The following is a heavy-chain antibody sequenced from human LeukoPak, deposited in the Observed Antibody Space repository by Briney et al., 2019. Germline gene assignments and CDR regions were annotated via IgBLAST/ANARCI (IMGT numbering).Heavy chain of an antibody. CDR1: GGSFSGYY. J-gene: IGHJ5*02. CDR2: INHSGST. V-gene: IGHV4-34*01. Sequence: ASETLSLTCAVYGGSFSGYYWSWIRQPPGKGLEWVGEINHSGSTNYNPSLKRRGSISVDTYKNQFSLKLSSVTAADTAVYYCARGINARGWFDPWGQGTLVTVSS. CDR3: ARGINARGWFDP.